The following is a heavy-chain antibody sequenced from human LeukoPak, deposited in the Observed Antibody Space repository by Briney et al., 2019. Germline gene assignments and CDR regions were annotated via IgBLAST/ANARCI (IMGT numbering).Heavy chain of an antibody. CDR3: VKQMIEGHDYYYMDV. CDR2: IRVDESNR. CDR1: GFSFRKYC. D-gene: IGHD3-22*01. Sequence: PGGSLRLSCAASGFSFRKYCIHWVRQAPGKGLEWVAFIRVDESNRSYADSVKGRFTISRDNSKNTLSLQMNSLRVEDTAVYYFVKQMIEGHDYYYMDVWGKGTSVTVSS. V-gene: IGHV3-30*02. J-gene: IGHJ6*03.